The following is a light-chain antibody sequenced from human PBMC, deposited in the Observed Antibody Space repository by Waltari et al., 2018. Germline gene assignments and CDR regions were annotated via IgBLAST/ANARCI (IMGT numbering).Light chain of an antibody. CDR3: QQYYSTPPT. CDR1: QSVLYSSNNKNY. J-gene: IGKJ1*01. V-gene: IGKV4-1*01. CDR2: WAS. Sequence: DIVMTQSPDSLAVSLGERATFTCKSSQSVLYSSNNKNYLAWYQQKPGQPPKLLIYWASTRESGVPDRFSGSGSGTDFTLTISSLQAEDVAVYYCQQYYSTPPTFGQGTKVEIK.